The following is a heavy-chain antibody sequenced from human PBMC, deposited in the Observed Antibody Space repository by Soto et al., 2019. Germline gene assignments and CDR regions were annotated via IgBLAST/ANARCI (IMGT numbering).Heavy chain of an antibody. D-gene: IGHD3-16*01. CDR1: GYTFTSHD. V-gene: IGHV1-8*01. Sequence: VQLVQSGAEVKKRGATVKVSWRASGYTFTSHDINWVRQATGEGLEWMGWMNPNSVNSGCAQKVQGRVTGTTNTSITTAHMELSILKSEDTAVYYCPRGQAASVGGGMDVWGQGTTVTVSS. J-gene: IGHJ6*02. CDR2: MNPNSVNS. CDR3: PRGQAASVGGGMDV.